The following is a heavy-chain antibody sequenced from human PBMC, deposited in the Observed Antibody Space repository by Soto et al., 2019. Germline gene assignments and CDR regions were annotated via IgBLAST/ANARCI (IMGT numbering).Heavy chain of an antibody. D-gene: IGHD6-19*01. Sequence: GGSLRLSCAVSGFAFTSYAMHSCRQPPRKGLVWLAGVSYDGSNKYYADSVKGRFTISRDNSKNPLYLQMNSLTAEAPAVYYCARGKRGWCVDYWGQGTLVTVSS. CDR3: ARGKRGWCVDY. V-gene: IGHV3-30-3*01. CDR1: GFAFTSYA. J-gene: IGHJ4*02. CDR2: VSYDGSNK.